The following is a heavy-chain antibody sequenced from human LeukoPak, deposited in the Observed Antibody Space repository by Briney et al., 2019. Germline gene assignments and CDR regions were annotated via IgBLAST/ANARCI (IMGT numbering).Heavy chain of an antibody. D-gene: IGHD3-10*01. V-gene: IGHV3-23*03. CDR3: ARGFNRGFDP. J-gene: IGHJ5*02. Sequence: GGSLRLSCVASGITFSTYAMSWVRQAPGKGLEWVSVIYSGGTTYYADSVKGRFTFSRDNSKNMLHLQMNSLRAEDTAVYYCARGFNRGFDPWGQGTLVIVSS. CDR2: IYSGGTT. CDR1: GITFSTYA.